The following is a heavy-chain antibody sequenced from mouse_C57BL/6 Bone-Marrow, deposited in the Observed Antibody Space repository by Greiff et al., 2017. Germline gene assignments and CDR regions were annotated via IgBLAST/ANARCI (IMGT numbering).Heavy chain of an antibody. J-gene: IGHJ3*01. D-gene: IGHD3-2*02. CDR1: GYTFTSYR. Sequence: VQLQQPGAELVRPGSSVKLSCKASGYTFTSYRMHWVKQRPIQGLEWIGNIDPSDSETHYNQKFKDKATLTVDKSSSTAYMQLSSLTSEDSAVYYCAHSSGLAWFAYWGQGTLVTVSA. V-gene: IGHV1-52*01. CDR2: IDPSDSET. CDR3: AHSSGLAWFAY.